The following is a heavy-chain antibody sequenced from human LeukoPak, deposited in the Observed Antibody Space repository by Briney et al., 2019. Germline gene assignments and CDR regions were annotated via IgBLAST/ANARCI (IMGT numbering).Heavy chain of an antibody. CDR3: ARDRVGATDYFDY. Sequence: TGGSLRLSCEASGFTFSSYGIHWVRQAPDKGLEWVAVVSYDGSDKYYADSVKGRFTISRDNSKNTLYLQMNSLRAEDTAVYYCARDRVGATDYFDYWGQGTLATVSS. V-gene: IGHV3-30*03. CDR1: GFTFSSYG. J-gene: IGHJ4*02. D-gene: IGHD1-26*01. CDR2: VSYDGSDK.